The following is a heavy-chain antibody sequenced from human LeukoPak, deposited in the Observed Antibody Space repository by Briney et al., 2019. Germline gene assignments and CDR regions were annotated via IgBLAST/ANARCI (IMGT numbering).Heavy chain of an antibody. J-gene: IGHJ4*02. D-gene: IGHD3-22*01. CDR1: GGSISSSSYY. CDR3: ASGITMIVVVIASPFDY. CDR2: IYYSGST. V-gene: IGHV4-39*07. Sequence: PSETLSLTCTVSGGSISSSSYYWGWIRQPPGKGLEWIGSIYYSGSTYYDPSLKSRVTISVDTSKNQFSLKLSSVTAADTAVYYCASGITMIVVVIASPFDYWGQGTLVTVSS.